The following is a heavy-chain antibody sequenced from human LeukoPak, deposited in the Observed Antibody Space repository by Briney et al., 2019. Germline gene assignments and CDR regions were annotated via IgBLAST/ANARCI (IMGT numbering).Heavy chain of an antibody. CDR3: ARDSQRNYDVNEH. J-gene: IGHJ1*01. Sequence: AGGSLRLSCAASGFTFNTYWMTWVRQAPGKGLEWVANINQDGREKYYVDSVKGRFTISRDNAKSSLYLQMNSLRAEDTAVYYCARDSQRNYDVNEHWGQGTLVTVSS. D-gene: IGHD4-23*01. V-gene: IGHV3-7*04. CDR2: INQDGREK. CDR1: GFTFNTYW.